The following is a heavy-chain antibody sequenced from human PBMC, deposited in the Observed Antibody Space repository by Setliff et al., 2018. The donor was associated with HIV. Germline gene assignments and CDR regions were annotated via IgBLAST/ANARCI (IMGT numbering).Heavy chain of an antibody. CDR2: IIPILGMG. V-gene: IGHV1-69*10. CDR1: GDTFSSYA. D-gene: IGHD3-22*01. J-gene: IGHJ4*02. CDR3: ARYFYDSSGYPGSDH. Sequence: GASVKVSCKASGDTFSSYAISWVRQAPGQGLEWMGGIIPILGMGNHAQKFQGRVTITADKSANTAYMELTSLRPEDTAIYYCARYFYDSSGYPGSDHWGQGTLVTVSS.